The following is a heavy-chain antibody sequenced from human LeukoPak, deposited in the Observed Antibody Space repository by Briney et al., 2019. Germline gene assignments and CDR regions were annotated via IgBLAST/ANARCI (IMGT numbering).Heavy chain of an antibody. CDR2: IYHSGST. D-gene: IGHD2-2*01. CDR3: ARQDIVVVPAAQQENWFDP. Sequence: SQTLSLTCTVSGGSISSGYYWGWIRQPPGKGLEWIGSIYHSGSTYYNPSLKSRVTISVDTSKNQFSLKLSSVTAADTAVYYCARQDIVVVPAAQQENWFDPWGQGTLVTVSS. V-gene: IGHV4-38-2*02. CDR1: GGSISSGYY. J-gene: IGHJ5*02.